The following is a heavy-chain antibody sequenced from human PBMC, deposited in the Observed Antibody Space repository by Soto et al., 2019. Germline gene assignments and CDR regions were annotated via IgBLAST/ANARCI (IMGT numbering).Heavy chain of an antibody. CDR1: GFTFSSYA. CDR3: AKSRTTTTSCYGS. V-gene: IGHV3-23*01. J-gene: IGHJ5*02. Sequence: EVHLLESGGGLVQPGGSLRLSCAASGFTFSSYAMTWVRRAPGKGLEWVSAISASGGGTFYADSVKGRFIISRDSSKNTLYLQMNSLIVEDTAVYYCAKSRTTTTSCYGSWGQGTLVTVAS. CDR2: ISASGGGT. D-gene: IGHD2-2*01.